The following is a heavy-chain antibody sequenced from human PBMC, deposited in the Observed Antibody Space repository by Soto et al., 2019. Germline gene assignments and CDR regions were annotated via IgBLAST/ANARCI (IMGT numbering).Heavy chain of an antibody. V-gene: IGHV1-8*01. J-gene: IGHJ6*02. CDR3: AREKTHYGMDV. Sequence: QVQLVQSGAKVKKPGASVTVSCKASGYTFTSYDINWVRQATGQGLEWMGWMNPNSGNTGYAQKFQGRVTMTRNTSKSTVYMELSSLRSEDTAVYYCAREKTHYGMDVWGQGTTVTVSS. CDR1: GYTFTSYD. CDR2: MNPNSGNT.